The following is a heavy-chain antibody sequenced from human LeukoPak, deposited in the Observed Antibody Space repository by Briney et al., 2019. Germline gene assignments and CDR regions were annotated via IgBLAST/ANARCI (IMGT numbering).Heavy chain of an antibody. J-gene: IGHJ4*02. CDR3: ASSLVGGLYDY. V-gene: IGHV3-48*01. CDR2: ISSSSSTI. Sequence: GGSLRLSCAASGFTFSSYSMNWVRQAPGKGLEWVSYISSSSSTIYYADSVKGRFTISRDNAKNSLYLQMNSLRAEDTAVYYCASSLVGGLYDYWGQGTLVSVSS. D-gene: IGHD2-15*01. CDR1: GFTFSSYS.